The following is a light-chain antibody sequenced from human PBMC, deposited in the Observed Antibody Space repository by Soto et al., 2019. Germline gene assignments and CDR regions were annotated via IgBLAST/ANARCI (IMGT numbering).Light chain of an antibody. CDR3: SSYTISRTPYV. V-gene: IGLV2-14*03. CDR2: DVT. CDR1: SSDVGGYDY. Sequence: QSVLTQPASVSGSPGQSITISCTGTSSDVGGYDYVSWYQQHPGRPPKLVISDVTNRPSGVSNRFSGSKSGNTASLTISGLHAEDEAVDYCSSYTISRTPYVFGPGTKVTVL. J-gene: IGLJ1*01.